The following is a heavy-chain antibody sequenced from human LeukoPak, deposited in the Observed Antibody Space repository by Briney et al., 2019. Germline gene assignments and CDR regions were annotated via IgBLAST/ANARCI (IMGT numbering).Heavy chain of an antibody. CDR1: GFTFSDYY. J-gene: IGHJ5*02. V-gene: IGHV3-11*01. CDR3: ARDLAGDP. Sequence: AGGALRLSCAASGFTFSDYYMSGIRQAPGKGVDWFSYISSSGSTISYADSVNGPFTISRDNAKTSLYLQMNSLRAEDTAVYYCARDLAGDPWGQGTLVTVSS. CDR2: ISSSGSTI.